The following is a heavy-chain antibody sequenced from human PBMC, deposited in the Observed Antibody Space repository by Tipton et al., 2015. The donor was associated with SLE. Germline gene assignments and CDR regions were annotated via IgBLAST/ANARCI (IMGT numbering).Heavy chain of an antibody. J-gene: IGHJ4*02. CDR3: ARDYSVASAGNYFDY. Sequence: TLSLTCTVSGGSISTGSFYWTWIRQPAGKGLEWIGDIYTSGSTHYNPSLKSRVTISIDTSKNQFSLKLSSVTAADTAVYYCARDYSVASAGNYFDYWGQGTLVTVSS. CDR2: IYTSGST. D-gene: IGHD6-13*01. V-gene: IGHV4-61*09. CDR1: GGSISTGSFY.